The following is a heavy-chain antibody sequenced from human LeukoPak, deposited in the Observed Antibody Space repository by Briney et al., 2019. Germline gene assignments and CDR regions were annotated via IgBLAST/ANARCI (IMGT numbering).Heavy chain of an antibody. V-gene: IGHV3-21*01. CDR3: ARDVLRYGITFGGTFDI. CDR2: ISSSSSYI. Sequence: KPGGSLRLSCAASGFTFSSYSMNWVRQAPGKGLEWVSSISSSSSYIYYADSVKGRFTISRDNAKNSLYLQMNSLRAEDTAVYYCARDVLRYGITFGGTFDIWGQGTMVTVSS. CDR1: GFTFSSYS. J-gene: IGHJ3*02. D-gene: IGHD3-16*01.